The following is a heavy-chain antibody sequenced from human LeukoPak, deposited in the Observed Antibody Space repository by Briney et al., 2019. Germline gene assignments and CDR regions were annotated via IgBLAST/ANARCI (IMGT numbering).Heavy chain of an antibody. CDR1: GGSISSSSYY. Sequence: SETLSLTCTVSGGSISSSSYYWGWIRQPPGKGLEWIGSIYYSGSTYYNPSLKSRVTISVDTSKNQFSLKLSSVTAADTAVYYCASPIAAAASYGMDVWGQGTTVTVSS. CDR2: IYYSGST. V-gene: IGHV4-39*01. J-gene: IGHJ6*02. CDR3: ASPIAAAASYGMDV. D-gene: IGHD6-13*01.